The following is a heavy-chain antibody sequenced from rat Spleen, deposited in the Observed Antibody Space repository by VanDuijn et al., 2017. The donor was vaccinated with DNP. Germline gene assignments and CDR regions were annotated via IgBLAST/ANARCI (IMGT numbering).Heavy chain of an antibody. CDR2: ISYDGGST. CDR3: ARPDY. CDR1: GFTFSDYN. J-gene: IGHJ2*01. Sequence: EVQLVESGGGLVQPGRSLKLSCVGSGFTFSDYNLAWVRQAPKKGLEWVATISYDGGSTDYGDSVKGRFTISRDNAKSILYLQLDSLRSEDTATYYCARPDYWGQGVMVTVSS. V-gene: IGHV5-7*01.